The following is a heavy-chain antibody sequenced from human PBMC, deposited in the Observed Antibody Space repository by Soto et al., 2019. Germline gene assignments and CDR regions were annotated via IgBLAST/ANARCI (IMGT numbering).Heavy chain of an antibody. V-gene: IGHV4-39*01. Sequence: QLQLQESGPGLVKPSETLSLTCTVSGGSISSSSYYWGWIRQPPGKGLEWIGSIYYSGSTYYNPSLKTRVPMTVDTSRNQFSLKLSSVTAADAVVYYCARLGYGDTMVRGYYFDYWGQGTLVTVSS. CDR1: GGSISSSSYY. J-gene: IGHJ4*02. CDR2: IYYSGST. D-gene: IGHD3-10*01. CDR3: ARLGYGDTMVRGYYFDY.